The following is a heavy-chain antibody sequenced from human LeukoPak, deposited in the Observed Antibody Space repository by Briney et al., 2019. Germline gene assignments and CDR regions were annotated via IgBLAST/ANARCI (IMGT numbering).Heavy chain of an antibody. D-gene: IGHD6-13*01. CDR2: IYSGDST. V-gene: IGHV3-53*01. CDR3: ATTLPGIAAAGPSYYYYYGMDV. Sequence: GGSLRLSCAASEFTVSSNYMNWVRQAPGKGLEWVSVIYSGDSTYYADSVKGRFTISRDNSKNTLYLQMNSLRAEDTAVYYCATTLPGIAAAGPSYYYYYGMDVWGQGTTVTVSS. CDR1: EFTVSSNY. J-gene: IGHJ6*02.